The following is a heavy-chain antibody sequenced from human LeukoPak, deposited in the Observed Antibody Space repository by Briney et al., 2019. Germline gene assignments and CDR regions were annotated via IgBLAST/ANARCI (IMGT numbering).Heavy chain of an antibody. Sequence: PSETLSLTCTVSGGSISSYYWSWIRQPPGKGLEWIGYIYYTGSTNYNPSLKNRVTISVDTSKNQFSLKLSSVTAADTAVYYCATLTGYSSESWFDPWGQGILVTVSS. CDR2: IYYTGST. CDR3: ATLTGYSSESWFDP. D-gene: IGHD3-9*01. CDR1: GGSISSYY. J-gene: IGHJ5*02. V-gene: IGHV4-59*01.